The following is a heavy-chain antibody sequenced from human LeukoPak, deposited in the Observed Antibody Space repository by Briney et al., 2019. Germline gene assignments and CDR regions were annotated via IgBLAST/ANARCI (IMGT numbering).Heavy chain of an antibody. Sequence: ESGGSLRLSCAASGFTFSSYAMSWVRQAPGKGLEWVSAISGSGGSTYYADSVKGRFTISRDNSKNTLYLQMNSLRAEDTAVYYCAKDSQDIVVVPAAMSRSFDYWGQGTLVTVSS. CDR1: GFTFSSYA. J-gene: IGHJ4*02. D-gene: IGHD2-2*01. CDR3: AKDSQDIVVVPAAMSRSFDY. V-gene: IGHV3-23*01. CDR2: ISGSGGST.